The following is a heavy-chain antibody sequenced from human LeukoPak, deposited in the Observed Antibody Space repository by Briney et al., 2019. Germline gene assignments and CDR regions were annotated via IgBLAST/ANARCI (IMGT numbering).Heavy chain of an antibody. V-gene: IGHV4-59*11. J-gene: IGHJ4*02. CDR3: ARAYYYDSSGYYMFDY. Sequence: PSETLSLTCTVSGGSISSHYWSWIRQPPGKGLEWIGYIYYSGSTNYNPSLKSRVTISVDTSKNQFSLKLSSVTAADTAVYYRARAYYYDSSGYYMFDYWGQGTLVTVSS. CDR2: IYYSGST. D-gene: IGHD3-22*01. CDR1: GGSISSHY.